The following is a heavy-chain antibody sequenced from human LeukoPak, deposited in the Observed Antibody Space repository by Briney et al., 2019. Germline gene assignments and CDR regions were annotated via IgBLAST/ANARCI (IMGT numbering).Heavy chain of an antibody. D-gene: IGHD6-6*01. V-gene: IGHV3-21*01. CDR3: ARGGSSRFCLGY. Sequence: GGSLRLSCAASGFTFSSYSMNWVRQAPGKGLEWVSSISSSSSYIYYADSVKGRFTMSRDNAKNSLYLQMNSLRAEDTAVYYCARGGSSRFCLGYWGQGTLVTVSS. J-gene: IGHJ4*02. CDR2: ISSSSSYI. CDR1: GFTFSSYS.